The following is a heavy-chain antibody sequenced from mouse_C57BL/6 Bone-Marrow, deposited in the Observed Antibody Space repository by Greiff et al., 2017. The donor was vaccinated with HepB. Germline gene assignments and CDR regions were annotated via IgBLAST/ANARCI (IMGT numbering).Heavy chain of an antibody. J-gene: IGHJ1*03. CDR3: ASLDYYGSSPWYFDV. Sequence: EVQLQQSVAELVRPGALVKLSCTASGFNIKNTYMHWVKQRPEQGLEWIGRIDPANGNTKYAPKFQGKATITADTSSNTAYLQLSSLTSEDTAIYYCASLDYYGSSPWYFDVWGTGTTVTVSS. CDR1: GFNIKNTY. V-gene: IGHV14-3*01. D-gene: IGHD1-1*01. CDR2: IDPANGNT.